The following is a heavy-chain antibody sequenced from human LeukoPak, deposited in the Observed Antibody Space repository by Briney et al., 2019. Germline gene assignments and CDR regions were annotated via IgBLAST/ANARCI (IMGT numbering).Heavy chain of an antibody. V-gene: IGHV6-1*01. CDR3: ARGRSWGESGFDY. CDR2: TYYRSKWYN. D-gene: IGHD6-13*01. Sequence: SQTLSLTCAISGDSVSNNSAAWNWIRQSPSRGLEWLGRTYYRSKWYNDYAVSVTSRITISPDTSKNQFSLQLKSVTPDDTAVYYCARGRSWGESGFDYWGQGTLVTVFS. CDR1: GDSVSNNSAA. J-gene: IGHJ4*02.